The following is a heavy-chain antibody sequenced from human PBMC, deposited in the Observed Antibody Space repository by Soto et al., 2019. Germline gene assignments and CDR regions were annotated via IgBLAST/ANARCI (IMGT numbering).Heavy chain of an antibody. Sequence: EVQLVESGGGLVQPGGSLRLSCAASGFTFSRYWMSWVRQAPGKGLEWVANIKQDGSEKYYVDSVKGRFTISRDNAKNSLYLEMNSLSAEDTAVYYCARGYSDSLWGSYSLVYWGQGTLVTV. CDR1: GFTFSRYW. CDR2: IKQDGSEK. CDR3: ARGYSDSLWGSYSLVY. D-gene: IGHD3-16*01. V-gene: IGHV3-7*01. J-gene: IGHJ4*02.